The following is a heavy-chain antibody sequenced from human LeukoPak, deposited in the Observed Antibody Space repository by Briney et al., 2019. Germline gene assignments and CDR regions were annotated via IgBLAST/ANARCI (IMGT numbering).Heavy chain of an antibody. CDR3: ARVGGAVAGNFDY. Sequence: QPGGSLRLSCAASGFTFSSYWMSWVRQAPGKGLEWVANIKQDGSEKYYVDSVKGRFTISRDNAKNSLYLRMNSLRAEDTAVYYCARVGGAVAGNFDYWGQGTLVTVSS. CDR2: IKQDGSEK. V-gene: IGHV3-7*01. D-gene: IGHD6-19*01. J-gene: IGHJ4*02. CDR1: GFTFSSYW.